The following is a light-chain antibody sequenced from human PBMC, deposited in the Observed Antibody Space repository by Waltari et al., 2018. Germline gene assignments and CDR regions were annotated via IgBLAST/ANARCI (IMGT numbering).Light chain of an antibody. CDR3: QQYGSSSWT. CDR1: QSVPTNY. V-gene: IGKV3-20*01. Sequence: EFVLTQSPGTLSWSPGERATLPCRAAQSVPTNYLAWYQQKPGQAPRLLFYGASRRATGIPDRFSGSGSGTDFTLTISRLEPEDSAVYYCQQYGSSSWTFGQGTKVEIK. CDR2: GAS. J-gene: IGKJ1*01.